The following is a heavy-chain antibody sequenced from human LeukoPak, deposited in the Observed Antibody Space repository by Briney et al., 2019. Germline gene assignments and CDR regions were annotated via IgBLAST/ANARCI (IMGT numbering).Heavy chain of an antibody. Sequence: PGGSLRLSCAASGFTFSSYGMHWVRQAPGKGLEWVAVISYHGSSEYYADSVKGRFTISRDNSKNTLYLQMNSLRAEDTAVYYCAKALMITFGGVIGIAASWGQGTLVTVSS. V-gene: IGHV3-30*18. CDR3: AKALMITFGGVIGIAAS. D-gene: IGHD3-16*02. CDR1: GFTFSSYG. CDR2: ISYHGSSE. J-gene: IGHJ5*02.